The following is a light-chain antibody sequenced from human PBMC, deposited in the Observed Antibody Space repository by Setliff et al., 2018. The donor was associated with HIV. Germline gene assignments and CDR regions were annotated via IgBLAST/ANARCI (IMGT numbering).Light chain of an antibody. CDR3: CSYVTSNYSYV. V-gene: IGLV2-23*02. J-gene: IGLJ1*01. CDR2: EVS. Sequence: SALTQPASVSGSPGQSITISCAGSISDIGGYKFVSWYQQHPGKAPKVIIYEVSERPSGVSRRFFGSQSGSTSSLTIAGLRAEDEADYYCCSYVTSNYSYVFGTGTKVTVL. CDR1: ISDIGGYKF.